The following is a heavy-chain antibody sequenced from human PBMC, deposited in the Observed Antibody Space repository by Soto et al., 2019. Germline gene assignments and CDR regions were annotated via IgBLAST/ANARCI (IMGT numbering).Heavy chain of an antibody. V-gene: IGHV3-30-3*01. Sequence: QVQLVESGGGVVQPGRSLRLSCAASGFTFSSYAMHWVRQAPGKGLEWVAVISYDGSNKYYADSVTGRFTISRDNSKNTLYLQMNSLRAEDTAVYYCARGHRDYYDSSGYYGYWGQGTLVTVSS. J-gene: IGHJ4*02. D-gene: IGHD3-22*01. CDR2: ISYDGSNK. CDR3: ARGHRDYYDSSGYYGY. CDR1: GFTFSSYA.